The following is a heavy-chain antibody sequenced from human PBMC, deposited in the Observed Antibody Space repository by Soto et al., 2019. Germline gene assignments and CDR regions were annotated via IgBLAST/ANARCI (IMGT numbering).Heavy chain of an antibody. Sequence: QVQLQESGPGLVRPSQTLSLTCTVSGGSINSGDSYWNWIRQHPEKGLEWSGYINYRGSTVYNPSLKSRIIISVDTSKTQFSLSWSSVTAADTAVYYCARDAPGVAPYWGQGTLVTVS. V-gene: IGHV4-31*03. CDR2: INYRGST. D-gene: IGHD2-15*01. CDR1: GGSINSGDSY. CDR3: ARDAPGVAPY. J-gene: IGHJ4*02.